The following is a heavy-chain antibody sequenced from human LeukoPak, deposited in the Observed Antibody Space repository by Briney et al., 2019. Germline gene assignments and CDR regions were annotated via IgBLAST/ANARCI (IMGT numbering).Heavy chain of an antibody. CDR1: GGSISSYY. CDR2: IYTSGST. V-gene: IGHV4-4*07. J-gene: IGHJ4*02. CDR3: ARDTPFGGVTGNDY. Sequence: PSETLSLTCTVSGGSISSYYWSWIRQPAGKGLEWIGRIYTSGSTNYNPSLTSRVTMSLDTSKNQFSLKLSSVTAADTAVYYCARDTPFGGVTGNDYWGQGTLVTVSS. D-gene: IGHD3-16*01.